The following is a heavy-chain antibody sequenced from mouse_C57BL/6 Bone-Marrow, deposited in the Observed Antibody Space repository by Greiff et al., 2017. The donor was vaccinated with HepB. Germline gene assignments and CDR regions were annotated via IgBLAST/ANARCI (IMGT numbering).Heavy chain of an antibody. V-gene: IGHV1-55*01. CDR1: GYTFTSYW. Sequence: QVQLKESGAELVKPGASVKMSCKASGYTFTSYWITWVKQRPGQGLEWIGDIYPGSGSTNYNEKFKSKATLTVDTSSSTAYMQLSSLTSEDSAVYYCASRWLLRDAMDYWGQGTSVTVSS. D-gene: IGHD2-3*01. J-gene: IGHJ4*01. CDR3: ASRWLLRDAMDY. CDR2: IYPGSGST.